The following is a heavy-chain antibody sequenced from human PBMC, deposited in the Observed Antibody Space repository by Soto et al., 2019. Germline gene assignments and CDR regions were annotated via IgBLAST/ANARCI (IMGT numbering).Heavy chain of an antibody. CDR1: GGSISSSSYY. CDR3: ASPVTSGEDDY. V-gene: IGHV4-39*01. CDR2: IYYSGST. D-gene: IGHD3-10*01. J-gene: IGHJ4*02. Sequence: QLQLQESGPGLVKPSETLSLTCTVSGGSISSSSYYWGWIRQPPGKGLEWIGSIYYSGSTYYNPSLKSRVTISVDTSKNQFSLKLSSVTAADTAVYYCASPVTSGEDDYWGQGTLVTVSS.